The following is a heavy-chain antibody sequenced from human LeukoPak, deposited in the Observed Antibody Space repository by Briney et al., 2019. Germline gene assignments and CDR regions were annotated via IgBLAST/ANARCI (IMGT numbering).Heavy chain of an antibody. CDR3: GRQVVRSSSGWKFGY. CDR2: IYPDDSDT. J-gene: IGHJ4*02. Sequence: ESLKISCTGSGYSFSHYWIGWVRQMPGKGLEWMGIIYPDDSDTTYSPSFQGHVTISADKSISTTYLQWDSLKASDTGMFYCGRQVVRSSSGWKFGYWGQGTLVTVSS. V-gene: IGHV5-51*01. CDR1: GYSFSHYW. D-gene: IGHD6-19*01.